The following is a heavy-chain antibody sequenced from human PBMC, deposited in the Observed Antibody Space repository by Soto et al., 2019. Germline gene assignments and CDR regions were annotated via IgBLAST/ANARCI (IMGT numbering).Heavy chain of an antibody. D-gene: IGHD1-26*01. CDR1: GFTFSSYS. J-gene: IGHJ3*02. CDR2: ISSSSSYI. Sequence: GGSLRLSCAASGFTFSSYSMNWVRQAPGKGLEWVSSISSSSSYIYYADSVKGRFTISRDNAKNSLYLQMNSLRAEDTAVYHCARVAVGWSAAFDIWGQGTMVTVSS. V-gene: IGHV3-21*01. CDR3: ARVAVGWSAAFDI.